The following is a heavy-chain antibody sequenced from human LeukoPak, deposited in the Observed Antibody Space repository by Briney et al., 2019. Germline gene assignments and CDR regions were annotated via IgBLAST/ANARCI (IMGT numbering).Heavy chain of an antibody. CDR1: GFTFSSYA. J-gene: IGHJ4*02. V-gene: IGHV3-23*01. Sequence: PGGSLRLSCAASGFTFSSYAMSWVRQAPGKGLEWVSAISGRGGSTYYADSVKGRFTISRDNSKNTLYLQMNGLRAEDTAVYYCAKDRRYTFGGVIEDWGQGTLVTVSS. D-gene: IGHD3-16*02. CDR3: AKDRRYTFGGVIED. CDR2: ISGRGGST.